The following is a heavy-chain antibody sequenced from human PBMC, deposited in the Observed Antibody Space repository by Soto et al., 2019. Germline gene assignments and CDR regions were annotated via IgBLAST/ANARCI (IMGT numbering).Heavy chain of an antibody. CDR3: ARVMDSSGHTFDI. CDR1: EFTFSSYS. CDR2: ISSSSSYI. Sequence: EVQLVESGGGLVKPGGSLRLSCAASEFTFSSYSMNWVRQAPGKGLEWVSSISSSSSYIYYADSVKGRFTISRDNAKNSLYLQMNSLRAEDTAVYYCARVMDSSGHTFDIWGQGTMVTVSS. J-gene: IGHJ3*02. V-gene: IGHV3-21*01. D-gene: IGHD6-19*01.